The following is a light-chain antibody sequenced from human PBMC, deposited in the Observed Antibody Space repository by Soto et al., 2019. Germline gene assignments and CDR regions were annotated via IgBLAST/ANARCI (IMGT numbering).Light chain of an antibody. CDR2: AAS. Sequence: DIPLTQSPPFLSASVGDRVTITCRASQGISSYLAWYQQEPGKAPKLLIYAASTLQSGVPSRFSGSGAGTEFTLTISSLQPEDFATYYCQQLISYPNTFGQGTKLEIK. J-gene: IGKJ2*01. CDR3: QQLISYPNT. CDR1: QGISSY. V-gene: IGKV1-9*01.